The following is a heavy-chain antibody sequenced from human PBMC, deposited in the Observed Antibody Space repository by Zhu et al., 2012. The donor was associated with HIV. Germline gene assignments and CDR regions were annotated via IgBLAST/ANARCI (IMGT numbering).Heavy chain of an antibody. V-gene: IGHV4-59*01. Sequence: QVQLQESGPRLLKPSETLRLTCSVSNGSISGYYWSWIRQPPEKGLEWIGYIYHTGSTYYNPSLKSRVTMSVDESNNEFSLRLNSVTAADTAVYYCARSGGYSSPLGFWGQGTLVTVSS. CDR3: ARSGGYSSPLGF. CDR2: IYHTGST. J-gene: IGHJ4*02. CDR1: NGSISGYY. D-gene: IGHD6-19*01.